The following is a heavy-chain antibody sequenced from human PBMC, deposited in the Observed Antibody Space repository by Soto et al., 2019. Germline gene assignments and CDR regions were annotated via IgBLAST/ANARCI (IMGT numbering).Heavy chain of an antibody. Sequence: LSLTCTVSGGSISSSSYYWGWIRQPPGKGLEWIGSIYYSGSTYYNPSLKSRVTISVDTSKNQFSLKLSSVTAADTAVYYCAIDRYIVVVVAATQINWFDPWGQGTLVTVSS. J-gene: IGHJ5*02. D-gene: IGHD2-15*01. CDR2: IYYSGST. CDR1: GGSISSSSYY. V-gene: IGHV4-39*01. CDR3: AIDRYIVVVVAATQINWFDP.